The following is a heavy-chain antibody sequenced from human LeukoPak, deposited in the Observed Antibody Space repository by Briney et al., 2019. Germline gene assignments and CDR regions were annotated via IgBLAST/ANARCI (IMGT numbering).Heavy chain of an antibody. J-gene: IGHJ4*02. V-gene: IGHV3-7*01. CDR1: GFTFNRHW. CDR2: VNPDMSEK. Sequence: GGSLRLSCAASGFTFNRHWMTWVRQAPGKGLEWIANVNPDMSEKNYVESVKGRFTISRDKVKNSLYLQMNSLRGDDAAVYYCARDGLPVALDKWGQGTLVTVSS. D-gene: IGHD2-2*01. CDR3: ARDGLPVALDK.